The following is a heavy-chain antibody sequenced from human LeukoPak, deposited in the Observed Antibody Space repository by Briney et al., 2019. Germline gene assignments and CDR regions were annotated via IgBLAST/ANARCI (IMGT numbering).Heavy chain of an antibody. V-gene: IGHV3-53*01. CDR2: IYSGGTT. CDR3: ARDDRIGAAGTFDN. CDR1: GFTVSSSL. D-gene: IGHD6-13*01. Sequence: GGSLRLSCAASGFTVSSSLMSWVRQAPGKGLEWVSIIYSGGTTYYADSVKRQVNMSRDNSKNTLYLQMNSLRAEDTAVYFCARDDRIGAAGTFDNGGQGTLVTVLS. J-gene: IGHJ4*02.